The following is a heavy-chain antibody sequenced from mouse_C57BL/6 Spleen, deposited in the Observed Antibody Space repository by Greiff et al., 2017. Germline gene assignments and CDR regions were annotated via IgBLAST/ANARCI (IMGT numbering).Heavy chain of an antibody. J-gene: IGHJ4*01. CDR1: GYTFTSYW. V-gene: IGHV1-52*01. CDR3: ARSLPHYYAMDY. CDR2: IDPSDSET. Sequence: QVHVKQPGAELVRPGSSVKLSCKASGYTFTSYWMHWVKQRPIQGLEWIGNIDPSDSETHYNQKFKDKATLTVDKSSSTAYMQLSSLTSEDSAVYYCARSLPHYYAMDYWGQGTSVTVSS.